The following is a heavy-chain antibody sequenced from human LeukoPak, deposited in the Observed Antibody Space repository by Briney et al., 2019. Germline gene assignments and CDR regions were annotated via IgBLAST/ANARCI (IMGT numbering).Heavy chain of an antibody. CDR2: IWYHGSDK. CDR1: GFTLSNFG. J-gene: IGHJ4*02. Sequence: GRSLRLSCEASGFTLSNFGMHWVRQAPGKGLEWVAVIWYHGSDKFYADSVKGRFTISRDNSKNTLYLQMNSLRAEDAAVYYCAKLLSSSFDFDYWGQGTLVTVSS. V-gene: IGHV3-30*18. D-gene: IGHD6-13*01. CDR3: AKLLSSSFDFDY.